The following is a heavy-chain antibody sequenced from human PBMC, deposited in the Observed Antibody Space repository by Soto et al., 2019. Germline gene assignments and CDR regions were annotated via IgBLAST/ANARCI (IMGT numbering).Heavy chain of an antibody. D-gene: IGHD6-13*01. Sequence: QITLKESGPTLVKPTQTLTLTCTFSGFSLSTSGVGVGWIRQPPGKALEWLALIYWDDDKRYSPSLKSRLTIXKXXSKNQVVLTMTNMDPVDTATYYCAHGRIAAAGLDYWGQGTLVTVSS. CDR1: GFSLSTSGVG. V-gene: IGHV2-5*02. CDR3: AHGRIAAAGLDY. CDR2: IYWDDDK. J-gene: IGHJ4*02.